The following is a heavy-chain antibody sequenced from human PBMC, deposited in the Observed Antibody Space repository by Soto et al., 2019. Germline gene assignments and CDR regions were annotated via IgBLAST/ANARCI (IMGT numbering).Heavy chain of an antibody. CDR1: GGSISSGGYY. CDR2: IYYSGST. CDR3: ARGGCGGDCRMVGAFDI. V-gene: IGHV4-31*03. Sequence: SETLSLTCTVSGGSISSGGYYWSWIRQHPGKGLEWIGYIYYSGSTYYNPSLKSRVTISVDTSKNQFSLKLSSVTAADTAVYYCARGGCGGDCRMVGAFDIWGHGTMVTVSS. J-gene: IGHJ3*02. D-gene: IGHD2-21*02.